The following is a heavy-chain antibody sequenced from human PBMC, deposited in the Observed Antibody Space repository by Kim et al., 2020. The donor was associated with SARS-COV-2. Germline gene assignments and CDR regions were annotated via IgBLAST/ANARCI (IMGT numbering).Heavy chain of an antibody. J-gene: IGHJ6*02. Sequence: SETLSLTCTVSGGSISSSSYYWGWIRQPPGKGLEWIGSIYYSGSTYYNPSLKSRVTISVDTSKNQFSLKLSSVNAADTAVYYCARDPLIVPAAIWGGGYYGMDVWGQGTTVTVSS. CDR1: GGSISSSSYY. V-gene: IGHV4-39*07. CDR2: IYYSGST. CDR3: ARDPLIVPAAIWGGGYYGMDV. D-gene: IGHD2-2*01.